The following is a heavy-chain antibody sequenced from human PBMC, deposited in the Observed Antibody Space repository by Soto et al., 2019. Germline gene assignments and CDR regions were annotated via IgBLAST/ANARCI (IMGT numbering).Heavy chain of an antibody. CDR2: IYSGGST. V-gene: IGHV3-53*01. CDR3: ARHGTYGSGSYYKNFAYYFDY. CDR1: GFTVSSNY. Sequence: EVQLVESGGGLIQPGGSLRLSCAASGFTVSSNYMSWVRQAPGKGLEWVSVIYSGGSTYYADSVKGRFTISRDNSKNTLYLQMNSLRAEDTAVYYCARHGTYGSGSYYKNFAYYFDYWGQGTLVTVSS. D-gene: IGHD3-10*01. J-gene: IGHJ4*02.